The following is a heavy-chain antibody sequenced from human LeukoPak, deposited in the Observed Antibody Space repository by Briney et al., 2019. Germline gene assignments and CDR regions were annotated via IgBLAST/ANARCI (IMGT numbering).Heavy chain of an antibody. CDR1: GFTFSSYW. CDR3: ARDSAQGVNHYYYGMDV. CDR2: ISYDGSNK. Sequence: GGSLRLSCAASGFTFSSYWMHWVRQAPGKGLEWVAVISYDGSNKYYADSVKGRFTISRDNSKNTLYLQMDSLRAEDTAVYYCARDSAQGVNHYYYGMDVWGQGTTVTVSS. D-gene: IGHD3-10*01. V-gene: IGHV3-30-3*01. J-gene: IGHJ6*02.